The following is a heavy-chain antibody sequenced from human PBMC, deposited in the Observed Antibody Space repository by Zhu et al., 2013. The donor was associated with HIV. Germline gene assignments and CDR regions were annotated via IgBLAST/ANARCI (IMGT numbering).Heavy chain of an antibody. CDR2: LDPRSGDT. Sequence: QVHLVQSGAEVKKPGASVNVSCKALRYTFTAYFIHWVRQAPGQGQGLEWMGWLDPRSGDTMYAQKFQGRVTMTRDTAIGTAYMELTSLRSEDTAVYYCARGNWDGDYYYGMDVWGQGTTVTVSS. V-gene: IGHV1-2*02. D-gene: IGHD1-1*01. J-gene: IGHJ6*02. CDR1: RYTFTAYF. CDR3: ARGNWDGDYYYGMDV.